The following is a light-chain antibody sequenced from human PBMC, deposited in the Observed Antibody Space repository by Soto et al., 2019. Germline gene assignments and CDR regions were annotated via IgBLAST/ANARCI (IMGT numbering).Light chain of an antibody. J-gene: IGLJ1*01. CDR1: SSDVGGYNY. V-gene: IGLV2-14*03. CDR3: SSYTTSNTRQIV. Sequence: QCVLTQPASVSGSPGQSITISSTGTSSDVGGYNYVSWYQHHPGKAPKLMIYDVSNRPSGISNRFSGSKSGNTASLTISGLQPEDEGDYYCSSYTTSNTRQIVFGTGTKVTVL. CDR2: DVS.